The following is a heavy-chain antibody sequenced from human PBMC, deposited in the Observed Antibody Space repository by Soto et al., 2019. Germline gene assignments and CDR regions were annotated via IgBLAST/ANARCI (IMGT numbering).Heavy chain of an antibody. CDR2: LNHKSAGT. CDR1: GYSFTDYH. D-gene: IGHD2-8*01. CDR3: ARGDSTDCSNGVCSFFYNHDMDV. J-gene: IGHJ6*02. Sequence: ASVKVSCKASGYSFTDYHIHWVRQAPGQGLEWLGRLNHKSAGTRTAQKFPCWVTMTTDTSISTASMELTRLTSDDTAIYYCARGDSTDCSNGVCSFFYNHDMDVWGQVTTVTVSS. V-gene: IGHV1-2*04.